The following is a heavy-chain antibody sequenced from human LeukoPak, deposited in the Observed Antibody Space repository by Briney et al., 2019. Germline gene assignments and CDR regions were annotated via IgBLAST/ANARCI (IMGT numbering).Heavy chain of an antibody. CDR2: INWNGGST. CDR1: GFTFDDYG. CDR3: ARDDYGDPIHDY. Sequence: GGSLRLSCAASGFTFDDYGMSWVRQAPGKGLEWVSGINWNGGSTGYADSVKGRFTISRDNAKNSLYLQMNSLRAEDTAVYYCARDDYGDPIHDYWGQGTLVTVSS. D-gene: IGHD4-17*01. V-gene: IGHV3-20*04. J-gene: IGHJ4*02.